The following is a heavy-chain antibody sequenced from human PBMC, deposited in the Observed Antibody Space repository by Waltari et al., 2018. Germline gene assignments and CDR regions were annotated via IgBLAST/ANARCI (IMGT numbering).Heavy chain of an antibody. CDR2: TNYSCST. CDR3: ARDVHGYSPFYYSYMDV. CDR1: GGSISSSSYY. D-gene: IGHD2-15*01. J-gene: IGHJ6*03. V-gene: IGHV4-39*07. Sequence: QLQLQESGPGLVKPSETLSLTCTVSGGSISSSSYYWGWIRQPPGKGLEWIGSTNYSCSTYYNPSLTSRVIISVATPKNQFSLKLTSVTAADTAVYYCARDVHGYSPFYYSYMDVWGKGTTVTISS.